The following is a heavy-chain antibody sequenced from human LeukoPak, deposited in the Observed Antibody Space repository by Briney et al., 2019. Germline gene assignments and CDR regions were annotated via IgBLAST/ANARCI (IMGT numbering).Heavy chain of an antibody. D-gene: IGHD2-2*02. CDR3: ARGGLGYCSSTSCYTVDY. V-gene: IGHV1-8*01. Sequence: ASVKVSCKASGYTFTSYDINWVRQATGQGLEWMGWMNPNSGNTGYAQKFQGRVTMTRNTSISTAYMELSSLGSEDTAVYYCARGGLGYCSSTSCYTVDYWGQGTLVTVSS. CDR2: MNPNSGNT. CDR1: GYTFTSYD. J-gene: IGHJ4*02.